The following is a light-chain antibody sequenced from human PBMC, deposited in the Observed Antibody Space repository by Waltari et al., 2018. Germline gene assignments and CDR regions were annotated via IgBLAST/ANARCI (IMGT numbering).Light chain of an antibody. CDR1: HSVGKNY. CDR2: GAS. Sequence: IVLTQSPGTLSLSPGERATLSCRASHSVGKNYLAWYQRKPGKAPRLRSYGASSRATGVPGRFSGSGSGTDFTLTSSRLEPEDFAVYYCQQYIWSYTFGRGTKLEIK. V-gene: IGKV3-20*01. CDR3: QQYIWSYT. J-gene: IGKJ2*01.